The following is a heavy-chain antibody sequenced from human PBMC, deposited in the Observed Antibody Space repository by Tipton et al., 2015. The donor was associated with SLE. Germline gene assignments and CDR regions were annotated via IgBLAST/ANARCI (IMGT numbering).Heavy chain of an antibody. CDR1: GGSISSYY. J-gene: IGHJ4*02. V-gene: IGHV4-59*01. Sequence: QLVQSGAEVKPSETLSLTCTVSGGSISSYYWSWIRQPPGKGLEWIGYIYYSGSTNYNPSLKSRVTISVDTSKNQFSLKLSSVTAADTAVYYCASGRAVAGGDYFDYWGQGTLVTVSS. D-gene: IGHD6-19*01. CDR2: IYYSGST. CDR3: ASGRAVAGGDYFDY.